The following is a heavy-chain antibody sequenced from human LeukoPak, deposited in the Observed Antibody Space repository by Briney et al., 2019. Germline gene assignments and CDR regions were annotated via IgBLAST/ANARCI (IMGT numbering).Heavy chain of an antibody. V-gene: IGHV3-15*07. CDR3: TTGTYGWLDY. Sequence: GGFLRLSCAASGFTSSNARMNWVRQAPGRGQEWVGRIKSKTDGGTTDYAAPVKGRVTISRDDSNNTLYLQMNSLKAEDTAVYYCTTGTYGWLDYWGQGTLVTVSS. J-gene: IGHJ4*02. CDR2: IKSKTDGGTT. D-gene: IGHD2-15*01. CDR1: GFTSSNAR.